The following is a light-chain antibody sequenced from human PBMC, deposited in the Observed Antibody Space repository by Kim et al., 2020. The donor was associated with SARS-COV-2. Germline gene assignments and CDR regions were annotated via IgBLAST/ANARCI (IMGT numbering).Light chain of an antibody. CDR3: QVWDGNSDHAV. J-gene: IGLJ2*01. Sequence: SYELTQAPSVSVAPGKTARITCRGDSIGSKSVHWYQQKPGQDPVVVIYYDTDRPSGIPERFSGSTSVNTATLTISRVEAGGEADYYCQVWDGNSDHAVFGGGTQLTVL. V-gene: IGLV3-21*04. CDR1: SIGSKS. CDR2: YDT.